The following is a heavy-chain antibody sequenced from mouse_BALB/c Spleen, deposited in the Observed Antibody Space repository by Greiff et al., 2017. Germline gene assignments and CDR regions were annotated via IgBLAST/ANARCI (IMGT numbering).Heavy chain of an antibody. CDR1: GYTFTSYW. CDR2: INPSNGRT. V-gene: IGHV1S81*02. CDR3: ARSGICYDYDRGFAY. J-gene: IGHJ3*01. D-gene: IGHD2-4*01. Sequence: VQLQQPGAELVKPGASVKLSCKASGYTFTSYWMHWVKQRPGQGLEWIGEINPSNGRTNYNEKFKSKATLTVDKSSSTAYMQLSSLTSEYSAVYYCARSGICYDYDRGFAYWGQGTLVTVSA.